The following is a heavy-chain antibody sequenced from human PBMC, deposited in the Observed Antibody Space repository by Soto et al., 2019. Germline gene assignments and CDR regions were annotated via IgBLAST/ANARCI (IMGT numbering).Heavy chain of an antibody. CDR1: GFTFSAYW. CDR2: INSDGSST. V-gene: IGHV3-74*01. D-gene: IGHD6-13*01. Sequence: QLVESGGDLVQPGGSLRLSCAASGFTFSAYWMHWVRQAPGKGLVWVSRINSDGSSTTYADSVRGRFSISRDNAKNTLHLHMNSLRDEDTGVYYFASGPMYSSTWYGLGYWGQGTLVTVSS. CDR3: ASGPMYSSTWYGLGY. J-gene: IGHJ4*02.